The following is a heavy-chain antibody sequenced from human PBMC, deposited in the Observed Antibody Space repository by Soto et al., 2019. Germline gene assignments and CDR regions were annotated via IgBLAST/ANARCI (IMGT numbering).Heavy chain of an antibody. D-gene: IGHD2-15*01. CDR3: ASTKDETLYFDY. CDR2: IHYSGST. V-gene: IGHV4-39*01. Sequence: SETLSLTCTVSGDSISITSYYWGWVRQPPGKGLEWIGSIHYSGSTHYNPSPQSRVTISGDASKKQFSLKLRSVTAADTAVYYCASTKDETLYFDYWGQGTLVTVSS. CDR1: GDSISITSYY. J-gene: IGHJ4*02.